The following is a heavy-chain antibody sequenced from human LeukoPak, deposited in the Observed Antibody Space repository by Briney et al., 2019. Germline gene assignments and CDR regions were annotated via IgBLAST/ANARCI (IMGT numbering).Heavy chain of an antibody. Sequence: GGSLRLSGAVSGFTVDTNYMSWVRQAPGKGLEWVSSIYSGGSTFYADSVKGRFTISRDNSKNTLYLQMNTLRVEDTAVYFCARVLVVAAPHFDNWGQGALVTVSS. V-gene: IGHV3-53*01. D-gene: IGHD3-22*01. CDR3: ARVLVVAAPHFDN. CDR2: IYSGGST. CDR1: GFTVDTNY. J-gene: IGHJ4*02.